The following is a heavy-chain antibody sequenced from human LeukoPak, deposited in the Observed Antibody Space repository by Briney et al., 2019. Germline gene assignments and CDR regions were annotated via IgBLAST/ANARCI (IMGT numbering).Heavy chain of an antibody. J-gene: IGHJ4*02. CDR3: ARSRGSGNYYKSVLDD. Sequence: SETLSLTCAVSGVSISGNLWWTWVRQPPGKGLEWIAEIHHSGSINYNPSLSGRVTISVDTSKNHFSLRLNSVTAADTAVYYCARSRGSGNYYKSVLDDWGQGTLVTVSS. CDR2: IHHSGSI. CDR1: GVSISGNLW. V-gene: IGHV4-4*02. D-gene: IGHD3-10*01.